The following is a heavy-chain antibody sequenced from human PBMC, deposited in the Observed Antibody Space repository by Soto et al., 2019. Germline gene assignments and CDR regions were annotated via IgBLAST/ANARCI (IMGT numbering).Heavy chain of an antibody. CDR3: AHSPPDFGDTAMAFFDY. CDR1: GGSFSGYY. D-gene: IGHD5-18*01. CDR2: INHSGST. Sequence: SETLSLTCAVYGGSFSGYYWSWIRQPPGKGLEWIGEINHSGSTNYNPSPKSRVTISVDTSKNQFSLKLSSVTAADTAVYYCAHSPPDFGDTAMAFFDYWGQGTLVTVSS. J-gene: IGHJ4*02. V-gene: IGHV4-34*01.